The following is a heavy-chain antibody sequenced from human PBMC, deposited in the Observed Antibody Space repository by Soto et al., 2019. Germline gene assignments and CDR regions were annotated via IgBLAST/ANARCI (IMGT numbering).Heavy chain of an antibody. D-gene: IGHD1-26*01. V-gene: IGHV1-18*01. Sequence: QVQLVQSGAEVKKPGASVKVSCKASGYTFTSYGISWVRQAPGQGLEWMGWISAYNGNTNYAQKLQGRVTMTTDTSTRTAYMELRSLRSDDTAVYYYARYGALGENYYYYDMDGWGQGTTVTVSS. CDR3: ARYGALGENYYYYDMDG. J-gene: IGHJ6*02. CDR2: ISAYNGNT. CDR1: GYTFTSYG.